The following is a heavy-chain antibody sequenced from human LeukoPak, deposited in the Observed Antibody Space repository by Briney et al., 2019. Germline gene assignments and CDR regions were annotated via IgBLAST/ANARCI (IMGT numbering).Heavy chain of an antibody. CDR3: ARDRRISGWYFDL. CDR1: GFTFSSYA. Sequence: GGSLRLSRAASGFTFSSYAMHWVRQAPGKGLEWVAVISYDGSNKYYADSVKGRFTISRDNSKNTLYLQMNSLRAEDTAVYYCARDRRISGWYFDLWGRGTLVTVSS. D-gene: IGHD3-10*01. V-gene: IGHV3-30*04. J-gene: IGHJ2*01. CDR2: ISYDGSNK.